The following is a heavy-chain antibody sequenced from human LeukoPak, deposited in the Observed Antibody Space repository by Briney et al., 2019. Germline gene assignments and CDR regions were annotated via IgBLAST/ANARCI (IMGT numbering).Heavy chain of an antibody. V-gene: IGHV3-23*01. D-gene: IGHD3-10*01. CDR3: AKKSGPYGSGSPMDV. J-gene: IGHJ6*02. Sequence: SVKGRFTISRDNSKNTLYLQMNSLRAEDTAVYYCAKKSGPYGSGSPMDVWGQGTTVTVSS.